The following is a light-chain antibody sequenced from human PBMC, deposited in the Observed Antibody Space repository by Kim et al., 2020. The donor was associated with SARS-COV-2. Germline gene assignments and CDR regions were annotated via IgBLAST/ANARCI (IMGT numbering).Light chain of an antibody. CDR3: QQYGNSPDT. CDR1: QSVGSS. Sequence: EIMLTQSPGTLSLSPGERATLSCLANQSVGSSLAWYRQKAGQSPSLLIYGASNRATGVPDRFSGSGSGTDFTLTISRLEPEDFAVYFCQQYGNSPDTFGQGTKLEI. CDR2: GAS. V-gene: IGKV3-20*01. J-gene: IGKJ2*01.